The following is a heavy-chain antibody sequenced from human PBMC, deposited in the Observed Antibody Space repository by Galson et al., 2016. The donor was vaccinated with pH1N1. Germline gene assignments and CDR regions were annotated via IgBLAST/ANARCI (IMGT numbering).Heavy chain of an antibody. CDR2: IYWDDDK. CDR1: GFSISSSGMG. Sequence: PALVKPTQTLTLTCTFSGFSISSSGMGVGWIRQPPGKALEWLAVIYWDDDKRYSPSLKSRLTITKDTSKNHVVLTMTNMDPMDTATYYFAHREVMITNAFDFWGQGTMVTVSS. CDR3: AHREVMITNAFDF. J-gene: IGHJ3*01. D-gene: IGHD3-16*01. V-gene: IGHV2-5*02.